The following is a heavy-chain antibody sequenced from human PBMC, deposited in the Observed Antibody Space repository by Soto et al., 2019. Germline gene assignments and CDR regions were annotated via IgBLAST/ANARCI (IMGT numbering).Heavy chain of an antibody. Sequence: EVQLVESGGGLVQPGGSLRLSCTASGFTFSNYWMHWVRQPPGKGLVWVSRINSDGSSTTYADSVNGRFTISRDNAKNTLYLQMDSLRAEDTAVYYCARVETCNSISCYSVFESWGQGTLVPVSS. J-gene: IGHJ4*02. CDR2: INSDGSST. D-gene: IGHD2-2*01. CDR3: ARVETCNSISCYSVFES. V-gene: IGHV3-74*03. CDR1: GFTFSNYW.